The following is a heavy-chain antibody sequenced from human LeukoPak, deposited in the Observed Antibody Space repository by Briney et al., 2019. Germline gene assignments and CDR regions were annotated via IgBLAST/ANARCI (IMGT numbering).Heavy chain of an antibody. CDR1: GFTFSGYA. Sequence: GGSLRLSCAASGFTFSGYAMSWVRQAPGKGLEWVAYIAYTNTIHYADSVRGRFAISRDNARNSLYLQLNSLRAEDTAVYYCARDPHSLDYWGQGTRVTVSS. CDR2: IAYTNTI. J-gene: IGHJ4*02. CDR3: ARDPHSLDY. V-gene: IGHV3-48*01.